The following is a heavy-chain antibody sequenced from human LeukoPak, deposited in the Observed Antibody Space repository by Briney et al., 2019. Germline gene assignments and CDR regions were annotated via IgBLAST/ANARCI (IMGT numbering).Heavy chain of an antibody. V-gene: IGHV1-2*02. CDR3: ARDSSYSSSLYYFEY. D-gene: IGHD6-6*01. CDR2: INPHSGGT. CDR1: GYTFTDYY. Sequence: ASVKVSCTASGYTFTDYYMHWVRQAPGQGLEWMRWINPHSGGTSYAQKFQGRVTMTRDTSISTVYMEVSRLRSDDTAVYYCARDSSYSSSLYYFEYWGQGTLVTVSS. J-gene: IGHJ4*02.